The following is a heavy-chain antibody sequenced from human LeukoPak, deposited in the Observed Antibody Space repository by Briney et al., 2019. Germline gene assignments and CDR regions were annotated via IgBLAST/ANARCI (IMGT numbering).Heavy chain of an antibody. CDR3: ARGQNDLRYCSSTSCYDYFDY. Sequence: ASVTVSCTASGYTFSSYGISWVRQAPGQGLEWMGWISAYNGDTNYAQKLQGRVTMTTDTSTSTAYMELRSLRSDDTAVYYCARGQNDLRYCSSTSCYDYFDYWGQGTLVTVSS. D-gene: IGHD2-2*01. CDR1: GYTFSSYG. J-gene: IGHJ4*02. CDR2: ISAYNGDT. V-gene: IGHV1-18*01.